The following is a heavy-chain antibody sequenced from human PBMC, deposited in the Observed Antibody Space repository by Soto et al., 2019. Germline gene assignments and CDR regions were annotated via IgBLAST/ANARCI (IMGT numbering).Heavy chain of an antibody. CDR1: GFTFSDHY. V-gene: IGHV3-72*01. J-gene: IGHJ2*01. CDR3: TRSSGSYRYFDL. Sequence: EVQLVESGGGLVQPGGCLRLSCAASGFTFSDHYMDWVRQAPGKWLEWVARTRNRANSYTTEYAASVKGRFTISRDNSKDSLYLQMNSLETEDTAVYYCTRSSGSYRYFDLWGRGTLVTVSS. CDR2: TRNRANSYTT. D-gene: IGHD1-26*01.